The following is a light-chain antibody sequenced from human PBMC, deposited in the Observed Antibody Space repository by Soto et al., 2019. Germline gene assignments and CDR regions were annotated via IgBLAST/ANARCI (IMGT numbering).Light chain of an antibody. CDR2: DAS. CDR1: QSVSNC. J-gene: IGKJ5*01. V-gene: IGKV3-11*01. CDR3: QKCSNWPPIT. Sequence: EIVLTQSPATLSLSPGERATLSFRASQSVSNCLAWYQQKPGQAPRLIIYDASTRVTGIPARFSGSGSGTVFTLTISSLETEDFAVYSCQKCSNWPPITCGQGTRLEIK.